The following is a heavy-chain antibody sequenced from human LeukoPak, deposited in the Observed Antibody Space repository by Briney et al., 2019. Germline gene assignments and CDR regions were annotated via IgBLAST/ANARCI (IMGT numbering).Heavy chain of an antibody. V-gene: IGHV4-38-2*02. J-gene: IGHJ4*02. CDR2: IYYSGST. D-gene: IGHD1-1*01. CDR1: GYSISSGYY. CDR3: ARDGSGYFDY. Sequence: SEILSLTCTVSGYSISSGYYWGWIRQPPGKGLEWIGSIYYSGSTYYNPSLKSRVTISVDTSKNQFSLKLSSVTAADTAVYYCARDGSGYFDYWGQGTLVTVSS.